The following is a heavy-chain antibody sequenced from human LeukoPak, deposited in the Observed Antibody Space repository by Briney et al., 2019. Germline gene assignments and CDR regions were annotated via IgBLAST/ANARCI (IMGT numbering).Heavy chain of an antibody. J-gene: IGHJ6*02. CDR1: GGSISSYY. CDR3: ARAPKGDFWSGYYTGSDYYYGMDV. Sequence: PSETLSLTCTVSGGSISSYYWSWIRQPPGKGLEWIGHIYHSGSTYYNPSLKSRVTISVDRSKNQFSLKLSSVTAADTAVYYCARAPKGDFWSGYYTGSDYYYGMDVWGQGTTVTVSS. V-gene: IGHV4-59*12. CDR2: IYHSGST. D-gene: IGHD3-3*01.